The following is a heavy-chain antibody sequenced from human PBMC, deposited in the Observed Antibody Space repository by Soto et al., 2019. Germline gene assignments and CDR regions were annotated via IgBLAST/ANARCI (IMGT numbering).Heavy chain of an antibody. D-gene: IGHD3-10*01. J-gene: IGHJ2*01. V-gene: IGHV3-30-3*01. CDR1: GITFVTYA. Sequence: QVQLVESGGGVVQPGRSLRLSCAAAGITFVTYAMHWVRRAPGKGLEWVAVISYDGNNKYYADSVQGRFTVSRDNSKNPLYLQMDSLRAEDTAVYYCAKAPDYGSWSSRRYWYFDLWGRGTLVTVSS. CDR3: AKAPDYGSWSSRRYWYFDL. CDR2: ISYDGNNK.